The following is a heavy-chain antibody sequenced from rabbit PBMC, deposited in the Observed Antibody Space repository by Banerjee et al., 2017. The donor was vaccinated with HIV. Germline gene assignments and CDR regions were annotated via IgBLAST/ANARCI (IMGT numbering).Heavy chain of an antibody. J-gene: IGHJ4*01. CDR3: ARDRDGDAGYGSLAL. CDR2: IYPYYDYT. D-gene: IGHD7-1*01. CDR1: GFSFSSSYY. V-gene: IGHV1S45*01. Sequence: QEQLEESGGDLVKPEGSLTLTCTASGFSFSSSYYMCWVRQAPGKGLEWIGCIYPYYDYTWYASWAKGRFTISKTSSTTVTLQMTSLTAADTATYFCARDRDGDAGYGSLALWGQGTLVTVS.